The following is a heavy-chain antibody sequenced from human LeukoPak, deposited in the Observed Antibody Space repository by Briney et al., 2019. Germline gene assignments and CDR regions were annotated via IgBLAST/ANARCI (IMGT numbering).Heavy chain of an antibody. Sequence: SETLSLTCTVSGDSVRTSNSYWGWIRQPPGKGLEWIGSMFYSGNTYYNPSLRSRVTISVDTSKNQLSLRLSSVTAADTAVYYCARHPHYYFDNSARWGQGTLVTVSS. D-gene: IGHD3-22*01. CDR1: GDSVRTSNSY. J-gene: IGHJ4*02. V-gene: IGHV4-39*01. CDR3: ARHPHYYFDNSAR. CDR2: MFYSGNT.